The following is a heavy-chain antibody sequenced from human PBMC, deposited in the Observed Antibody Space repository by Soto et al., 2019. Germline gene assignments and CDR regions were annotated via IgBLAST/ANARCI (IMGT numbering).Heavy chain of an antibody. CDR3: ARGPSGYDYYFDY. D-gene: IGHD5-12*01. J-gene: IGHJ4*02. V-gene: IGHV4-59*01. CDR1: GGSTSSYY. Sequence: PSETLSLTCTVSGGSTSSYYWSWIRQPPGKGLEWIGYIYYSGSTNYNPSLKSRVTISVDTSKNQFSLKLSSVTAADTAVYYCARGPSGYDYYFDYWGQGTRVTVSS. CDR2: IYYSGST.